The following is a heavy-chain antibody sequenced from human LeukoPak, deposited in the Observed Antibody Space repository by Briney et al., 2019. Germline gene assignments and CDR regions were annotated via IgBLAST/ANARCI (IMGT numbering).Heavy chain of an antibody. J-gene: IGHJ6*02. CDR3: AAAYGSHYYYGMDV. Sequence: PGGSLRLSCAASGFTFDDYAMHWVRQAPGKGLEWVSGISWNSGSIGYADSVKGRFTISRDNAKNSLYLQMNSLRADDTALYCCAAAYGSHYYYGMDVWGQGTTVTVSS. CDR2: ISWNSGSI. D-gene: IGHD3-10*01. CDR1: GFTFDDYA. V-gene: IGHV3-9*01.